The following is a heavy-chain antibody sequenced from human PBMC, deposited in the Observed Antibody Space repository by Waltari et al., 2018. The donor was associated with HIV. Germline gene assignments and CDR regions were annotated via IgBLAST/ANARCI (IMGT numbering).Heavy chain of an antibody. CDR1: GYTPTELS. CDR3: ATGGGTTSIQLYDLDV. V-gene: IGHV1-24*01. D-gene: IGHD1-26*01. Sequence: QVQLLPSGAEVKKPGASVKVSCKVFGYTPTELSMHWVRQAPGKGLEWMGGFDPEDDETIYAQKFQGRVTMTEDTSTDSAYMELSSLTSEDTAVYYCATGGGTTSIQLYDLDVWGQGTTVTVSS. CDR2: FDPEDDET. J-gene: IGHJ6*02.